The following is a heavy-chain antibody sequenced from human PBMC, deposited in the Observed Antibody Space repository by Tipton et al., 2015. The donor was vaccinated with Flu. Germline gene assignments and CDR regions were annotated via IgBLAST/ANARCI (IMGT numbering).Heavy chain of an antibody. CDR3: AKWMGRDC. D-gene: IGHD2-2*03. V-gene: IGHV3-7*01. J-gene: IGHJ4*02. CDR1: GSTFSSSW. Sequence: LSLTCSVSGSTFSSSWMSWVRQAPGKGLEWVANINEDGSGKYYVDSVKGRFIISKDYAKNSLYLQMNSLRAEDTAVYYCAKWMGRDCWGQGTLVTVSS. CDR2: INEDGSGK.